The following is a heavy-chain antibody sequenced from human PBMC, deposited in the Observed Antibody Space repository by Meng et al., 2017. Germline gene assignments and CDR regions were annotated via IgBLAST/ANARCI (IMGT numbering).Heavy chain of an antibody. CDR2: AYYRSKWYH. J-gene: IGHJ4*02. D-gene: IGHD1-26*01. Sequence: QLHQSGPGLVKPSQTLSLICAISGDSVSSNSAAWNWIRQSPSRGLEWLGRAYYRSKWYHDYAESVKSRISIDPDTSKNQFSLQLRSVTPEDSAVYYCARGSYSFDSWGQRTLVTVSS. CDR3: ARGSYSFDS. V-gene: IGHV6-1*01. CDR1: GDSVSSNSAA.